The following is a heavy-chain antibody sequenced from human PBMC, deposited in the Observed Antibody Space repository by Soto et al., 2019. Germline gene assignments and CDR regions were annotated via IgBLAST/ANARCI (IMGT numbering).Heavy chain of an antibody. Sequence: SETLSLTCTFSGCSISSGGYYLSWIRQHPGKGLEWIGYIYYSESTYYNPSLKSRITIPVDTSKNQFSMPLRSVTAADTAVYYCASESRYDYYYYYYLDVWGKATTVTV. D-gene: IGHD1-20*01. V-gene: IGHV4-31*03. CDR2: IYYSEST. J-gene: IGHJ6*03. CDR1: GCSISSGGYY. CDR3: ASESRYDYYYYYYLDV.